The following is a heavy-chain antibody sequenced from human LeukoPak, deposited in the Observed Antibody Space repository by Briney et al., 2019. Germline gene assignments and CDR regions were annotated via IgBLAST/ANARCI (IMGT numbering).Heavy chain of an antibody. V-gene: IGHV3-23*01. J-gene: IGHJ4*02. CDR1: GFTFSSYG. Sequence: GGSLRLSCAASGFTFSSYGMSWVRQAPGKGLEWVSAISGSGGSTYYADSVKGRFTIPRDNSKNTLYLQMNSLRAEDTAVYYRAKDYYDSSGYIDYWGQGTLVTVSS. CDR2: ISGSGGST. CDR3: AKDYYDSSGYIDY. D-gene: IGHD3-22*01.